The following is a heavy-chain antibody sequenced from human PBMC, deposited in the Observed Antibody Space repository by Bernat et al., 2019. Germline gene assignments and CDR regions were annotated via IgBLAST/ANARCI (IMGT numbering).Heavy chain of an antibody. D-gene: IGHD1-1*01. CDR2: IKSKSDGEKT. CDR1: DFTFSKTW. J-gene: IGHJ4*02. V-gene: IGHV3-15*07. Sequence: EVQLVESGGGLVKPGGSLRLSCAVSDFTFSKTWMHWVRQAPGKGLEWVGRIKSKSDGEKTDYAEPVKGRFTISREDSKNTLYLKMNSMKTEDTAVYYCTTQSTTFDYWGQGTLVTVSP. CDR3: TTQSTTFDY.